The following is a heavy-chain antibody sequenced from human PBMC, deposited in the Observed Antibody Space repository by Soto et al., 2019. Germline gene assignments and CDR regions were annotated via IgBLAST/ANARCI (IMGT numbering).Heavy chain of an antibody. CDR1: GYSISSGYF. J-gene: IGHJ4*02. Sequence: SETLSLTCDVSGYSISSGYFWGWIRQPPGKGLERIGSWYRSGVTYYNPSLKGRVTMSVDTSKNQFSLKLNSVTAADTAVYYCARVAYSDRTGNYYCFDYWGQGALVTVSS. V-gene: IGHV4-38-2*01. CDR3: ARVAYSDRTGNYYCFDY. D-gene: IGHD3-22*01. CDR2: WYRSGVT.